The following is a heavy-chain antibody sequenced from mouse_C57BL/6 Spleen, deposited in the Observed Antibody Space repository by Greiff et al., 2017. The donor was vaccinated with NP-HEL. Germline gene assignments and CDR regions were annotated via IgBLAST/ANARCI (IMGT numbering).Heavy chain of an antibody. J-gene: IGHJ1*03. CDR2: IYPRSGNT. V-gene: IGHV1-81*01. Sequence: VQLQESGAELARPGASVKLSCKASGYTFTSYGISWVKQRPGQGLEWIGEIYPRSGNTYYNEKFKGKATLTADKSSSTAYMQLSSLTSEDSAVYFCARSDGSSYRDFDVWGTGTTVTVSA. CDR3: ARSDGSSYRDFDV. CDR1: GYTFTSYG. D-gene: IGHD1-1*01.